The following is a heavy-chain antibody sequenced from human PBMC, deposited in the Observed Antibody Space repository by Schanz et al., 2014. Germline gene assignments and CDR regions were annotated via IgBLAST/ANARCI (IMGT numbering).Heavy chain of an antibody. CDR3: ARSLSGYKYYFDY. CDR1: GGSINSAGHY. V-gene: IGHV4-61*08. J-gene: IGHJ4*02. D-gene: IGHD3-22*01. Sequence: QVQLQESGPGLVKPSQTLSLTCTVSGGSINSAGHYWSFIRQPPGKGLEWIGYFYYTGSFNYNPSLKSRATISMDTSKNQFSLKLSSVTAADTAVYYCARSLSGYKYYFDYWGQGALVTVSS. CDR2: FYYTGSF.